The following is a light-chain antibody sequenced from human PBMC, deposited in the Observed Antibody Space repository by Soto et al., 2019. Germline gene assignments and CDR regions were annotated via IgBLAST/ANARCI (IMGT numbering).Light chain of an antibody. V-gene: IGKV3-11*01. CDR1: QSVSSY. CDR2: DAS. J-gene: IGKJ4*01. CDR3: QQRSNWPRGLT. Sequence: EIVLTQSPATLSLSPGERATLSCRASQSVSSYLAWYQQKPGQAPRLLIYDASNRATGIPARFSGSGSGTDFTLTISRLEPEDFAVYYCQQRSNWPRGLTCGGGTKGDIK.